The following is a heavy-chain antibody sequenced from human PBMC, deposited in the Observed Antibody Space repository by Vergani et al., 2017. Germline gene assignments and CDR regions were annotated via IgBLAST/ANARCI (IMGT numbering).Heavy chain of an antibody. J-gene: IGHJ4*02. CDR3: AIPLMVYATPLVGY. Sequence: QVQLVQSGAEVKKPGASVKVSCKASGYTFTGYYMHWVRQAPGQGLEWMGWIRPNSGNKGYAQKLQGRLTRTRNTFISTAYMELSSLRPKDTAVYYCAIPLMVYATPLVGYGGQGTLVTVYS. CDR2: IRPNSGNK. V-gene: IGHV1-8*02. D-gene: IGHD2-8*01. CDR1: GYTFTGYY.